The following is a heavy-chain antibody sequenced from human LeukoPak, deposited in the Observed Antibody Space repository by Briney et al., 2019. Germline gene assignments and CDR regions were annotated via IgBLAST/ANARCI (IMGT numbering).Heavy chain of an antibody. CDR2: INPDGSTT. CDR3: AKDRKGGAAAGLFDY. Sequence: GGSLRLSCAASGFTLSGYWIHWVRQAPGKGLVWVARINPDGSTTSYAESMKGRFTISRDNSKSTLYLQMNSPRVEDTAVYYCAKDRKGGAAAGLFDYWGQGTLVTVSS. J-gene: IGHJ4*02. CDR1: GFTLSGYW. V-gene: IGHV3-74*01. D-gene: IGHD6-13*01.